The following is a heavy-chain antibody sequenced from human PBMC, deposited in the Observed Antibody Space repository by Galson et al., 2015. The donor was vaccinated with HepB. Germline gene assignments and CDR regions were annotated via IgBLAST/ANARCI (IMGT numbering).Heavy chain of an antibody. Sequence: SLRLSCAASGFIFSDYYMSWIRQAPGKGLECISYIGSSGSIIYYADSVKGRFTVSRDDAKNSLYLQMDSLRADDTAVFYCARYGSHSGSYDYWGQGTLVTVSS. CDR1: GFIFSDYY. CDR3: ARYGSHSGSYDY. D-gene: IGHD3-10*01. V-gene: IGHV3-11*01. CDR2: IGSSGSII. J-gene: IGHJ4*02.